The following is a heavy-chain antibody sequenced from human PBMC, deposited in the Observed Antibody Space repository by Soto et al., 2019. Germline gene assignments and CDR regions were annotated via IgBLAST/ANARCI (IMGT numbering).Heavy chain of an antibody. CDR1: GFTFSSYA. J-gene: IGHJ3*02. Sequence: PGGSLRLSCAASGFTFSSYAMHWVRQAPGKGLEWVAVISYDGSNKYYADSVKGRFTISRDNSKNTLYLQMNSLRAEDTAVYYCARVVEGYGDGSYAFDIWGQGTMVTVSS. CDR3: ARVVEGYGDGSYAFDI. D-gene: IGHD4-17*01. CDR2: ISYDGSNK. V-gene: IGHV3-30-3*01.